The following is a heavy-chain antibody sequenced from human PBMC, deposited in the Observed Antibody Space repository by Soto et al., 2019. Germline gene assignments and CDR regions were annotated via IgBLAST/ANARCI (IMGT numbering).Heavy chain of an antibody. CDR2: INHSGST. J-gene: IGHJ5*02. V-gene: IGHV4-34*01. CDR3: ARVQWELLWFDP. Sequence: SETLSLTCAVDGASFSGYYWSWIRQPPGKGLEWIGEINHSGSTNYNPSLKSRVTISVDTSKNQFSLKLSSVTAEDTAVYYCARVQWELLWFDPWGQGTLVTVSS. CDR1: GASFSGYY. D-gene: IGHD1-26*01.